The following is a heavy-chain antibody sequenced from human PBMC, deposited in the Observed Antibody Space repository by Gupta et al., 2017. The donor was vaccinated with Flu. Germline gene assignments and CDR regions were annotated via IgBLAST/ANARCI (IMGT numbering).Heavy chain of an antibody. J-gene: IGHJ1*01. CDR3: ARQYVQL. Sequence: EVQLLESGGGLVQPGGTLRLSCAASGFRFRNFAMNWVRQAPGKGLEWVSAIDENGGAAGGTHYADSVKGRFTISRDNSKDTLYLHMNSLRADDTAIYYCARQYVQLWGQGTLVTVSS. V-gene: IGHV3-23*01. CDR1: GFRFRNFA. CDR2: IDENGGAAGGT.